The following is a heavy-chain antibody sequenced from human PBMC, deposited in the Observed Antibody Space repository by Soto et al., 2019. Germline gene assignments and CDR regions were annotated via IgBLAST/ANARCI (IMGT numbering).Heavy chain of an antibody. D-gene: IGHD3-10*01. V-gene: IGHV1-69*02. CDR2: VIPMVGMS. Sequence: QVQLVQSGAEVKKPGSPVKVSCTASRGTFDYYTISWVRQAPGQGLEWMGRVIPMVGMSSYAQKFQGRVTITADKSTSTVYRVLNSLRSEDTAVYYCATNYGSGSTHFDYWGQGTMVTVSS. J-gene: IGHJ4*02. CDR3: ATNYGSGSTHFDY. CDR1: RGTFDYYT.